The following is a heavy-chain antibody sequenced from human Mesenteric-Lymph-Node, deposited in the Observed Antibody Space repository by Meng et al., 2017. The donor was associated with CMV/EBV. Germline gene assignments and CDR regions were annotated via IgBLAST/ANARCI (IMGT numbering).Heavy chain of an antibody. CDR1: GGTFSSYA. V-gene: IGHV1-69*05. D-gene: IGHD2-2*02. CDR3: ARGDCSSISCYTGALY. CDR2: IIPIFGTA. Sequence: SVKVSCKASGGTFSSYAISWVRQAPGQGLEWMGGIIPIFGTANYAQKFQGRVTITTDESTSTAYMELSSLRSDDTAVYYCARGDCSSISCYTGALYWGQGTLVTVSS. J-gene: IGHJ4*02.